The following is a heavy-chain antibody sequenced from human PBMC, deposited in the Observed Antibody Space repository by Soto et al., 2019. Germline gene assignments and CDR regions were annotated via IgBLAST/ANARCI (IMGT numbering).Heavy chain of an antibody. CDR2: IHYSGST. Sequence: SETLSLTCTVSGGSISSYYWSWIRQPPGKGLEWIGYIHYSGSTKYNPSLKSRVTISADTSKNQFSLKLSSVTASDTAMYYCARLSETTGPRYCSGGSCSGPFDYWGQGTLVTVSS. CDR1: GGSISSYY. D-gene: IGHD2-15*01. J-gene: IGHJ4*02. V-gene: IGHV4-59*12. CDR3: ARLSETTGPRYCSGGSCSGPFDY.